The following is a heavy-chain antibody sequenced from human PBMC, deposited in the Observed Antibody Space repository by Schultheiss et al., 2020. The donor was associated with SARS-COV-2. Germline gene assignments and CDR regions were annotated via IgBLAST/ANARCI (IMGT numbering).Heavy chain of an antibody. CDR2: IYYSGST. CDR1: GGSISSYY. Sequence: SETLSLTCTVSGGSISSYYWGWIRQPPGKGLEWIGSIYYSGSTYYNPSLKSRVTISVDTSKNQFSLKLSSVTAADTAVYYCARSEWFGELLSVFDYWGQGTLVTVSS. J-gene: IGHJ4*02. D-gene: IGHD3-10*01. V-gene: IGHV4-39*07. CDR3: ARSEWFGELLSVFDY.